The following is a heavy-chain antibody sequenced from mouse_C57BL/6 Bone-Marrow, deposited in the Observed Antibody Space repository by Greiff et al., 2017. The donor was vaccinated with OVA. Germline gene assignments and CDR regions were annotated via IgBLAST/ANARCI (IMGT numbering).Heavy chain of an antibody. V-gene: IGHV1-61*01. CDR2: IYPSDSDT. CDR3: ARDGIYDGYYWFAY. Sequence: QVQLQQPGAELVRPGSSVKLSCKASGYTFTSYWMAWVKQRPGKGLEWIGNIYPSDSDTHYNQKFKDRATLTVDKSSSTAYMQLSSLTSEDAAVYDSARDGIYDGYYWFAYWGQGTLVTVSA. J-gene: IGHJ3*01. CDR1: GYTFTSYW. D-gene: IGHD2-3*01.